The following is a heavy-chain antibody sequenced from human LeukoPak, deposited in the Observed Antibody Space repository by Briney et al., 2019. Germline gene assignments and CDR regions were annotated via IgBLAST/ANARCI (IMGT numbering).Heavy chain of an antibody. D-gene: IGHD3-3*01. Sequence: GESLKISCKGSGYIFGNYWIAWVRQMPGKGLEWMGIIYPGDSETRYSPSFQGQVTVSADKSISSAYLQWSSLKASDSAMYYSARVSGNTISDYWGQGTLVTVSS. CDR3: ARVSGNTISDY. V-gene: IGHV5-51*01. CDR1: GYIFGNYW. J-gene: IGHJ4*02. CDR2: IYPGDSET.